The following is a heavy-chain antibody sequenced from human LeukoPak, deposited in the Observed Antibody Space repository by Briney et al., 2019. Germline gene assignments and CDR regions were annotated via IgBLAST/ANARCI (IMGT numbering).Heavy chain of an antibody. CDR3: ARDSGSYSNSAFDY. V-gene: IGHV3-7*01. CDR1: GFTFSSYW. J-gene: IGHJ4*02. Sequence: GGSLRLSCAASGFTFSSYWMNWVRKAPGKGLEWVANIKKDGSEEFYVDSVKGRFTISRDNAKNSLYLQVNSLRAEDTAVYYCARDSGSYSNSAFDYWGQGTLVTVSS. D-gene: IGHD1-26*01. CDR2: IKKDGSEE.